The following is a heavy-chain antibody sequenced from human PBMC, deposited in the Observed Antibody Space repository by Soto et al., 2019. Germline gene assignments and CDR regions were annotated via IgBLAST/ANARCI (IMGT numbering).Heavy chain of an antibody. CDR1: AGTFSSYA. Sequence: ASVKVSCKASAGTFSSYAISWVRQAPGQGLEWMGGIIPIFGTADYAQKFQGRVTITADESTSTGNMELSSLRSEDTAVYYCASHYDSSGYYYRGLDYWGQGTLVTVSS. V-gene: IGHV1-69*13. J-gene: IGHJ4*02. CDR3: ASHYDSSGYYYRGLDY. CDR2: IIPIFGTA. D-gene: IGHD3-22*01.